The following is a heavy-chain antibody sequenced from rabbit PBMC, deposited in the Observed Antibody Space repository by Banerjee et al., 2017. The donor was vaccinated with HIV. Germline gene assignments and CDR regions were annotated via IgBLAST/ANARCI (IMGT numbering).Heavy chain of an antibody. D-gene: IGHD6-1*01. CDR1: GFDFSSYGV. CDR3: ARGGGDVGYGYAL. J-gene: IGHJ6*01. Sequence: QSLEESGGDLVKPGASLKLSCKASGFDFSSYGVSWVRQAPGKGLEWIACIYTGSGSTWYASWAKGRFTISKSTSLNTVDLKMTSLTAADTATYFCARGGGDVGYGYALWGPGTLVTVS. CDR2: IYTGSGST. V-gene: IGHV1S43*01.